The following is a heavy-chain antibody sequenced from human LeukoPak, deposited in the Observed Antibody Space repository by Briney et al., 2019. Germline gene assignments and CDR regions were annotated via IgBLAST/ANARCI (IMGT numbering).Heavy chain of an antibody. Sequence: SETLSLTCTVSGGSISSYYWSWIRQPAGKGMEWIGRIYTSGSTNYNPSLKSRVTMSVDTSKNQFSLKLSSVTAADTAVYYCARIRYCSSTSCYAGVHWFDPWGQGTLVTVSS. CDR3: ARIRYCSSTSCYAGVHWFDP. CDR1: GGSISSYY. V-gene: IGHV4-4*07. D-gene: IGHD2-2*01. J-gene: IGHJ5*02. CDR2: IYTSGST.